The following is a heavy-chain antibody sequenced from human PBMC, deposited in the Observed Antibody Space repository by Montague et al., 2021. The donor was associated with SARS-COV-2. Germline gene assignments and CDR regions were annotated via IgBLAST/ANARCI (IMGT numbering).Heavy chain of an antibody. D-gene: IGHD4-17*01. CDR3: ARSTVTNSPFGFSNKLRSRYNGMDV. Sequence: SETLSLTCAVYGGSFSGYYLNWIRQPPGKGLEWIGEINHSGSTNYNPSLKSQVTIAVDTSKNQFSLKLTSVTAADTAVFYCARSTVTNSPFGFSNKLRSRYNGMDVWGQGTTVTVSS. V-gene: IGHV4-34*01. CDR1: GGSFSGYY. J-gene: IGHJ6*02. CDR2: INHSGST.